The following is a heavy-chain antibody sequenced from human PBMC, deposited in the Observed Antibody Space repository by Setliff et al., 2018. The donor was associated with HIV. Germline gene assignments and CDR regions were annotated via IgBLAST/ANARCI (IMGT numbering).Heavy chain of an antibody. CDR3: ARGRGFLARSPAFDI. V-gene: IGHV4-59*11. CDR2: ISNYGSP. J-gene: IGHJ3*02. CDR1: GDSMIPHY. Sequence: SETLSLTCLVSGDSMIPHYWSWIRQPPGRGLEWIGYISNYGSPSYSPSLESRVTILLDTSKNQFSLRLSSVTAADTAVYYCARGRGFLARSPAFDIWGQGTMVTVS. D-gene: IGHD3-10*01.